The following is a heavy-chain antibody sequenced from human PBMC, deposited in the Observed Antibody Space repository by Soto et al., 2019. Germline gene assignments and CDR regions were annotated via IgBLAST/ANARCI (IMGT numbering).Heavy chain of an antibody. D-gene: IGHD5-12*01. Sequence: QMQLQQWGAGLLKPSETLSLTCAVYGGSFSGYYWSWIRQPPGKGLEWIGEINHSGSTNYNPSLKGRVTISVDTSKNQFSLKLSSVTAADTAVYYCARCRGFYWYFDLWGRGTLVTVSS. J-gene: IGHJ2*01. CDR2: INHSGST. V-gene: IGHV4-34*01. CDR3: ARCRGFYWYFDL. CDR1: GGSFSGYY.